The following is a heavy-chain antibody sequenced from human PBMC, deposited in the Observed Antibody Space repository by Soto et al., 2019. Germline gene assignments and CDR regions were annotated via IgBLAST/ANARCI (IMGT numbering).Heavy chain of an antibody. CDR1: GGSISSGDYY. CDR3: ARLLWFGELKGWFDP. V-gene: IGHV4-30-4*01. J-gene: IGHJ5*02. CDR2: IYYSGST. Sequence: PSETLSLTCTVSGGSISSGDYYWSWIRQPPGKGLEWIGYIYYSGSTYYNPSLKSRVTISVDTSKNQFSLKLSSVTAADTAVYYCARLLWFGELKGWFDPWGQGTLVTAPQ. D-gene: IGHD3-10*01.